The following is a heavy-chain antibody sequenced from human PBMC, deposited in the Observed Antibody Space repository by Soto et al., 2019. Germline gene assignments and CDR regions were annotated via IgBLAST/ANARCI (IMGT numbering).Heavy chain of an antibody. D-gene: IGHD6-19*01. J-gene: IGHJ4*02. V-gene: IGHV4-39*02. CDR3: ARDPLGYSSGWYEVDY. CDR1: GGSISSSSYY. CDR2: IYYSGST. Sequence: QLQLQESGPGLVKPSETLSLTCTVSGGSISSSSYYWGWIRQPPGKGLEWIGSIYYSGSTYYNPSLKSRVTISVDTSKNQFSLKLSSVTAADTAVYYCARDPLGYSSGWYEVDYWGQGTLVTVSS.